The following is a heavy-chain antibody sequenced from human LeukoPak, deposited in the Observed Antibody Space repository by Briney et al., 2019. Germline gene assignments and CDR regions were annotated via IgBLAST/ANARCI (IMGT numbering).Heavy chain of an antibody. CDR1: GDSDSISSSTYS. CDR3: ARHDYDSGSFLFDY. V-gene: IGHV4-39*01. D-gene: IGHD3-10*01. CDR2: IYYSGTT. J-gene: IGHJ4*02. Sequence: SETLSLTCTVSGDSDSISSSTYSWGWIRQPPGKGLEWIGSIYYSGTTYYNPSLKSRVTISVDTSKNQFSLKLSSVTAADTAVYYRARHDYDSGSFLFDYWGQGTPVTVSS.